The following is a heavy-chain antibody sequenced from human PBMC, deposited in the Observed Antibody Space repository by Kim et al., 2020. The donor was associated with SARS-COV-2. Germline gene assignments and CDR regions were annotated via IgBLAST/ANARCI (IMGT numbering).Heavy chain of an antibody. CDR2: IYYSGST. J-gene: IGHJ3*02. CDR3: ARSRGWLWRVSDCAFDI. Sequence: SETLSLTCTVSGGSVSSGSYYWGWIRQPPGKGLEWIGCIYYSGSTNYNPSLKSRVTISVDTSKNQFSLKLSSVTAADTAVYYCARSRGWLWRVSDCAFDIWGQGTMVTVSS. CDR1: GGSVSSGSYY. D-gene: IGHD3-9*01. V-gene: IGHV4-61*01.